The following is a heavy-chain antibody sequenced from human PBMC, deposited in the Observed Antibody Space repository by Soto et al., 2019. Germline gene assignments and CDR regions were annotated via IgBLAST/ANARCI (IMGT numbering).Heavy chain of an antibody. Sequence: PGGSLRLFCAASGFTFSSYAMSWVRQAPGKGLEWVSAISGSGGSTYYADSVKGRFTISRDNSKNTLYLQMNSLRAEDTAVYYCAKRSLEWLQPYYFDYWGQGTLVTVSS. CDR3: AKRSLEWLQPYYFDY. CDR1: GFTFSSYA. CDR2: ISGSGGST. J-gene: IGHJ4*02. V-gene: IGHV3-23*01. D-gene: IGHD3-3*01.